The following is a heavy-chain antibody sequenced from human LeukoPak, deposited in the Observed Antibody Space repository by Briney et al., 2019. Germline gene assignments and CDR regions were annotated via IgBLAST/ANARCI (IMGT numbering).Heavy chain of an antibody. CDR2: IYYSGST. CDR1: GGSISSYY. D-gene: IGHD1-14*01. J-gene: IGHJ4*02. Sequence: SETLSLTCTVSGGSISSYYWSWIRQPPGKGLEWIGYIYYSGSTNYNPSLKSRVTISVDTSKNQFPLKLSSVTAADTAVYYCARTLRTQAFDYWGQGTLVTVSS. CDR3: ARTLRTQAFDY. V-gene: IGHV4-59*01.